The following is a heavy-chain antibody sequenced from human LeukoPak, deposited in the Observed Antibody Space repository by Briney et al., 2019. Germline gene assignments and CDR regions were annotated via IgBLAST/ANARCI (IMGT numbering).Heavy chain of an antibody. CDR1: GGSFSGYY. Sequence: SETLSLTCAVHGGSFSGYYWSWIRQPPGKGLEWIGEINHSGSTNYNPSLKSRVTISVDTSMNQFSLKLSSVTAADTAVYYCAIGIVVVPAAITGWFDPWGQGTLVTVSS. J-gene: IGHJ5*02. CDR2: INHSGST. CDR3: AIGIVVVPAAITGWFDP. D-gene: IGHD2-2*01. V-gene: IGHV4-34*01.